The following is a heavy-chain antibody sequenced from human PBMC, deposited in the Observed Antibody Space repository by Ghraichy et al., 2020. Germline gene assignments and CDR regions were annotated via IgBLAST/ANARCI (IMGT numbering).Heavy chain of an antibody. J-gene: IGHJ6*02. CDR3: ARDRPNYSGTYYYYGMDV. V-gene: IGHV3-30-3*01. CDR1: GFTFSSYA. Sequence: SLNISCAASGFTFSSYAMHWVRQPPGKGLEWVALISYDGSKKFYADSVKGRITISREKSNSTLYLQMNSLRPEDTAVYYCARDRPNYSGTYYYYGMDVWGQGTTVTVSS. D-gene: IGHD6-13*01. CDR2: ISYDGSKK.